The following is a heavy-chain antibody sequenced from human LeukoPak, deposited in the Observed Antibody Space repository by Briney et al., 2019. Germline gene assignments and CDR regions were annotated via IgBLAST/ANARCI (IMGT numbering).Heavy chain of an antibody. CDR2: ISGSGDST. V-gene: IGHV3-23*01. J-gene: IGHJ3*02. CDR3: AKEAPGSDAFDI. CDR1: GFTLRNYV. D-gene: IGHD3-10*01. Sequence: GGSLRLSCVASGFTLRNYVMNWVRQTPGKGLEWVSSISGSGDSTFYADSVKGRFSISRDNSKNTLYLQVNGLRTEDTAVYYCAKEAPGSDAFDIWGQGTMVTVSS.